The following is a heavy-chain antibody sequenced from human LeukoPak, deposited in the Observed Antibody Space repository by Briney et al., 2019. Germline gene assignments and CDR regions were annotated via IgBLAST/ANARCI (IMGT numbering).Heavy chain of an antibody. D-gene: IGHD3-10*01. CDR2: ISSSGGNK. CDR3: AKDGSGSYYNFDS. Sequence: GGSLRLSCAASGFSFSSYAMSWVRQAPGKGLEWVSTISSSGGNKYYADSVKGRFTISRDNSKNTLYLQMNSPRAEDTAVYYCAKDGSGSYYNFDSWGQGTLVTVSS. J-gene: IGHJ4*02. CDR1: GFSFSSYA. V-gene: IGHV3-23*01.